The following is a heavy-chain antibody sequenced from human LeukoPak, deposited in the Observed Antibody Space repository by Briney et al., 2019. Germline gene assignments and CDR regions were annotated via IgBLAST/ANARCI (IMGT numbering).Heavy chain of an antibody. D-gene: IGHD2-15*01. CDR1: GFTFSMYS. CDR2: INGDGSST. CDR3: ARVLAGYDY. J-gene: IGHJ4*02. V-gene: IGHV3-64*02. Sequence: GSLRLSCAASGFTFSMYSMHWVRQAPGKGLECVSAINGDGSSTYYADSVRGRFTISRDNSKNTLYLQMGSLITEDMAVYYCARVLAGYDYWGQGTLVTVSS.